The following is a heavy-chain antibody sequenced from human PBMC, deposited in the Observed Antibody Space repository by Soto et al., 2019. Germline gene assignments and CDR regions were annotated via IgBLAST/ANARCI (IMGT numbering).Heavy chain of an antibody. V-gene: IGHV2-5*02. D-gene: IGHD2-15*01. CDR3: AHRGYSPQDIVVAGGFDP. Sequence: QITLNESGPTLVKPTETLTLTCTFSGFSLTTSGVGVGWIRQPPGKALEWLALIYWDDDKRYSPSLESRLTITNDTAKRQVVLTMTHLDPVDTATYYCAHRGYSPQDIVVAGGFDPWGQGILVTVSS. CDR1: GFSLTTSGVG. J-gene: IGHJ5*02. CDR2: IYWDDDK.